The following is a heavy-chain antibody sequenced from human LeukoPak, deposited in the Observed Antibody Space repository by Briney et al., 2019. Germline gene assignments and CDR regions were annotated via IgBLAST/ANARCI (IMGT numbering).Heavy chain of an antibody. V-gene: IGHV4-59*08. CDR2: IYYSGST. D-gene: IGHD2-2*02. CDR1: GGSISSYY. Sequence: SETLSLTCTVSGGSISSYYWSWIRQPPGKGLEWIGYIYYSGSTNYNPSLKSRVTISVGTSKNQFSLKLSSVTAADTAVYYCASSYCSSTSCYMRRGAFDIWGQGTMVTVSS. J-gene: IGHJ3*02. CDR3: ASSYCSSTSCYMRRGAFDI.